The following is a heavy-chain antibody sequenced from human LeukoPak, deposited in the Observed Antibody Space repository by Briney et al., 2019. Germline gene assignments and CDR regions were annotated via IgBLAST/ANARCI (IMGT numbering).Heavy chain of an antibody. J-gene: IGHJ3*02. CDR3: ATDLGAQKFSGYLADAFDI. CDR2: FDPEDGET. D-gene: IGHD3-22*01. Sequence: GASVKASCKVSGYTLTELSMHWVRQAPGKGLEWMGGFDPEDGETIYAQKFQGRVTMTEDTSTDTAYMELSSLRSEDTAVYYCATDLGAQKFSGYLADAFDIWGQGTMVTVSS. V-gene: IGHV1-24*01. CDR1: GYTLTELS.